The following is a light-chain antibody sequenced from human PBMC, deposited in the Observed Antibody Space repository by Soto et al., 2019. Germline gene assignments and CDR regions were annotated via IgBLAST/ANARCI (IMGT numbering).Light chain of an antibody. CDR2: GAS. J-gene: IGKJ1*01. CDR3: QQCARSPWT. Sequence: EIVLTQSPGTLSLSPGERATLSCRASQSVSSFYLAWYQQKPGQSPRLLISGASSRAAGIPDRFSGGGSGTDFTLTISSLDPEDFAVYYCQQCARSPWTFGQGTKVEIK. CDR1: QSVSSFY. V-gene: IGKV3-20*01.